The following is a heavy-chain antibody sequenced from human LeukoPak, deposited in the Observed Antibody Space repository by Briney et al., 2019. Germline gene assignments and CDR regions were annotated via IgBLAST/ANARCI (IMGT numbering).Heavy chain of an antibody. D-gene: IGHD3-10*01. V-gene: IGHV1-69*13. J-gene: IGHJ4*02. CDR2: IIPIFGTA. CDR1: GGTFSSYA. Sequence: ASVKVSCKASGGTFSSYAISWVRQAPGQGLEWMGGIIPIFGTANYAQKFQGRVTITADESTSTAYMELSSLRSEDTAVYYCARDITMVRGVITAFDYWAREPWSPSPQ. CDR3: ARDITMVRGVITAFDY.